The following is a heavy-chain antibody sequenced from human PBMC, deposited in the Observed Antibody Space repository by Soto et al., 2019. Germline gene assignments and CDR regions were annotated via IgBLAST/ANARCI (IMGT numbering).Heavy chain of an antibody. J-gene: IGHJ4*02. CDR3: AKALNIDSWPYFDY. CDR2: ISGSGGNT. D-gene: IGHD2-15*01. Sequence: PGGSLRLSCAASGFTFSSYVMSWVRQAPGKGLEWVSGISGSGGNTFYADSVKGRFAMSRDNSKNTVYLQMNSLRADDTAVYYCAKALNIDSWPYFDYWGQGTLVTVSS. V-gene: IGHV3-23*01. CDR1: GFTFSSYV.